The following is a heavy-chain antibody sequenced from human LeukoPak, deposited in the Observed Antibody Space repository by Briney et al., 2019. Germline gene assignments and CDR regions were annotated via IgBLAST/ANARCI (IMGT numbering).Heavy chain of an antibody. CDR1: GFTVSTNY. D-gene: IGHD3-3*02. CDR3: ARVGDHFHWYLDL. Sequence: GGSLRLSCAASGFTVSTNYMNWVRQAPGKGLEWVSILYSGSSTYYADSVEGRFTISRDSSKNTLFLQMNDLRAEDTAAYYCARVGDHFHWYLDLWGRGTLVTVSS. V-gene: IGHV3-53*01. J-gene: IGHJ2*01. CDR2: LYSGSST.